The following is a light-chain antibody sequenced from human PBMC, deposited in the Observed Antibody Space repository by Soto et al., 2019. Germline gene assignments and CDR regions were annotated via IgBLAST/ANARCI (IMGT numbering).Light chain of an antibody. CDR1: SSDVGGYNY. CDR2: DVS. J-gene: IGLJ1*01. V-gene: IGLV2-11*01. Sequence: QSALTQPRSVSGSPGQSVTISCTGTSSDVGGYNYVSWYQQHPGKAPKLMISDVSKRPSGVPDRFSGSKSGNTASLPISGLQAEDEADYYCCSYAGSYTFVFGTGTKLTVL. CDR3: CSYAGSYTFV.